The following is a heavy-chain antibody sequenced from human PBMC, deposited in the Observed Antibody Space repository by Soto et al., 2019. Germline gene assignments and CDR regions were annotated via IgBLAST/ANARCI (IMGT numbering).Heavy chain of an antibody. CDR3: TPLALKYSSGWYEFSD. D-gene: IGHD6-19*01. J-gene: IGHJ4*02. V-gene: IGHV3-15*07. Sequence: EVQLVESGGGLVKPGGSLRLSWEASGFTFSKVWMNWVRQAPGKGLEWVGRIKSKTDGGTTDYAAPVKGRFTISRDDSKNTLYLQMNSLKTEDTAVYYCTPLALKYSSGWYEFSDWGQGTLVTVSS. CDR2: IKSKTDGGTT. CDR1: GFTFSKVW.